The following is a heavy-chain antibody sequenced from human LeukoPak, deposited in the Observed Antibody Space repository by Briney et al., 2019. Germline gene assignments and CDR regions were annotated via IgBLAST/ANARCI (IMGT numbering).Heavy chain of an antibody. CDR2: INPNSGGT. Sequence: ASVKVSCKASGYTFTGWYMHWVRQAPGQGLEWRGWINPNSGGTNDAQKVQGRVTMTRDTSISTAYMELSRLRSDDTAVYYCARDGREDIVVVPAAFYYYFYGMDVWGQGTTVTVSS. J-gene: IGHJ6*02. D-gene: IGHD2-2*01. CDR1: GYTFTGWY. V-gene: IGHV1-2*02. CDR3: ARDGREDIVVVPAAFYYYFYGMDV.